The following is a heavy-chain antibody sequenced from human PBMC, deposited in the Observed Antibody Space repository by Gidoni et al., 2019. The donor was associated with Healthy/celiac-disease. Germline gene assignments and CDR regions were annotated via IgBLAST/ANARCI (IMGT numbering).Heavy chain of an antibody. J-gene: IGHJ5*02. CDR2: ISYDGSNK. D-gene: IGHD2-2*01. Sequence: QVQLVESGGGVVQPGRSLRLSCAASGFTFSSYGMHWVRQAPGKGLEWVAVISYDGSNKYYADSVKGRFTISRDNSKNTLYLQMNSLRAEDTAVYYCANSQGAAAIGPFDPWGQGTLVTVSS. CDR3: ANSQGAAAIGPFDP. CDR1: GFTFSSYG. V-gene: IGHV3-30*18.